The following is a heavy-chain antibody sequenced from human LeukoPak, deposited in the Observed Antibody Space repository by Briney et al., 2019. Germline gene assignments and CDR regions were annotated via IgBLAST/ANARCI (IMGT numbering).Heavy chain of an antibody. V-gene: IGHV3-9*01. D-gene: IGHD3-10*01. CDR1: GFTFHDYA. Sequence: GRSLRLSCAASGFTFHDYAMHWVRQAPGKGLEWVSGISWNSGSIGYADSVKGRFTISRDNAKNSLYLQMNSLRTEDTALYYCAKLGTSAARDALDIWGQGTMVTVSS. CDR2: ISWNSGSI. J-gene: IGHJ3*02. CDR3: AKLGTSAARDALDI.